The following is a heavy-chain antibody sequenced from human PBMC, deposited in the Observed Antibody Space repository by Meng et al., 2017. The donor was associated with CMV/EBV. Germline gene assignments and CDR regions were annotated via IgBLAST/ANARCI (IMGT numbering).Heavy chain of an antibody. D-gene: IGHD5-24*01. Sequence: SRNYMSWGGQAQGKGMEWVSVIYSGGSTYYADSVKGRFTISRNNSKDTLYLQMNSLRAEDTAVYYCARDLVGYNSWYYYYYGMDVWGQGTTVPSP. CDR2: IYSGGST. V-gene: IGHV3-53*04. CDR1: SRNY. J-gene: IGHJ6*02. CDR3: ARDLVGYNSWYYYYYGMDV.